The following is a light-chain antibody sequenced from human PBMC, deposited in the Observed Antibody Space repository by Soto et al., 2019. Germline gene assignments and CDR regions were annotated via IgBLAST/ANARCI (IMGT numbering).Light chain of an antibody. J-gene: IGKJ4*01. Sequence: EIVLTQSPGTLSLSPGDRATLSCRASQSVSSNYLAWYQQKPGQAPRLLIYGASSRATGIPDRFSGSGSGTDFTLTISRLEPEDFAVYYCPRYGTSLSLTFGGGTKWIS. V-gene: IGKV3-20*01. CDR2: GAS. CDR1: QSVSSNY. CDR3: PRYGTSLSLT.